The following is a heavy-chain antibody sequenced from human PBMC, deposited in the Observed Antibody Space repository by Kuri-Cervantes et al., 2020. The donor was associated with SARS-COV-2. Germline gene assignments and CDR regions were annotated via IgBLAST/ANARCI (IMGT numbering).Heavy chain of an antibody. J-gene: IGHJ4*02. V-gene: IGHV1-24*01. CDR2: FDPEDGDT. Sequence: ASVKVSCKVSGYTLTELSMHWVRQAPGKGLEWMGGFDPEDGDTIYAQKFQGRVTMTEDTSTDTAYMELSSLRSEDTAVYYCATTDTAMVPEFDYWCQGTLVTVSS. D-gene: IGHD5-18*01. CDR3: ATTDTAMVPEFDY. CDR1: GYTLTELS.